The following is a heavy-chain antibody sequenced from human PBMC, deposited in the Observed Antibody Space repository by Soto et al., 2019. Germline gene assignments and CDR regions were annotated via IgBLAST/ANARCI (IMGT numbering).Heavy chain of an antibody. CDR2: FDPEDGET. J-gene: IGHJ5*02. Sequence: ASVKVSCKVSGYTLTELSMHWVRQAPGKGLEWMGGFDPEDGETIYAQKFQGRVTMTEDTSTDTAYMELSSLRSEDTAVYYCAILTAATRVRLLYWFDPWGQGTLVTVSS. CDR3: AILTAATRVRLLYWFDP. CDR1: GYTLTELS. V-gene: IGHV1-24*01. D-gene: IGHD2-15*01.